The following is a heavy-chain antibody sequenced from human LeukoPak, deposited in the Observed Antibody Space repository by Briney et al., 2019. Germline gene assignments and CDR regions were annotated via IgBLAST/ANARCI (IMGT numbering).Heavy chain of an antibody. CDR1: GGTFSSYA. Sequence: ASVKVSCKASGGTFSSYAISWVRQAPGQGLEWMGWISAYNGNTNYAQKLQGRVTMTTDTSTSTAYMELRSLRSDDTAVYYCARDRISRFDYWGQGTLVTVSS. J-gene: IGHJ4*02. D-gene: IGHD3-3*02. V-gene: IGHV1-18*01. CDR2: ISAYNGNT. CDR3: ARDRISRFDY.